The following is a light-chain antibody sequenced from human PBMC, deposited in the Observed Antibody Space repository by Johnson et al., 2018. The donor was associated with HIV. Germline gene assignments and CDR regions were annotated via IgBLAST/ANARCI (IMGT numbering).Light chain of an antibody. CDR2: ENN. V-gene: IGLV1-51*02. J-gene: IGLJ1*01. CDR3: GTWDSSLSAGGV. Sequence: QSVLTQPPSVSAAPGQKVTISCSGSSSNIGNNYVSWYQQLPGPAPKLLIDENNKRPSGIPARFSGSKSGTSATLGITGLQTGDEAEYYCGTWDSSLSAGGVFGTGTKVTVL. CDR1: SSNIGNNY.